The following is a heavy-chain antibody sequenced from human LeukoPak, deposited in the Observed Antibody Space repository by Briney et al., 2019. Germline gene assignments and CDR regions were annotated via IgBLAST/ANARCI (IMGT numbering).Heavy chain of an antibody. CDR2: IXYDGSNK. V-gene: IGHV3-30*04. CDR3: ARAAWVLRFLEWHYFDY. D-gene: IGHD3-3*01. Sequence: RXAPGKGXXGXGGIXYDGSNKYYADSVKGRFTISRDNSKNTLYLQMNSLRAEDTAVYYCARAAWVLRFLEWHYFDYWGQGTLVTVSS. J-gene: IGHJ4*02.